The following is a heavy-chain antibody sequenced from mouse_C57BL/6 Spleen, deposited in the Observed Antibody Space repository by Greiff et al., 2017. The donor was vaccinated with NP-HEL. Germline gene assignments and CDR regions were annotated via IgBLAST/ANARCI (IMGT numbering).Heavy chain of an antibody. J-gene: IGHJ1*03. Sequence: QVQLQQPGAELVRPGTSVKLSCKASGYTFTSYWMHWVKQRPGQGLEWIGVIDPSDSYTNYNQKFKGKATLTVDTSSSTAYMQLSSLTSEDSAVYYCARRGLRQVYWYFDVWGTGTTVTVSS. CDR3: ARRGLRQVYWYFDV. CDR2: IDPSDSYT. V-gene: IGHV1-59*01. D-gene: IGHD2-4*01. CDR1: GYTFTSYW.